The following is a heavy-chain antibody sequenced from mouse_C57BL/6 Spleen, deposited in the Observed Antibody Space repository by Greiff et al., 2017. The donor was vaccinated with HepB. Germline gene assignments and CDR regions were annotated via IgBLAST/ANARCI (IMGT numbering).Heavy chain of an antibody. Sequence: EVKLVESGGGLVQPGGSLSLSCAASGFTFTDYYMSWVRQPPGKALEWLGFIRNKANGYTTEYSASVKGRFTISRDNSQSILYLQMNALRAEDSATYYCARYRSTTVVATPYWYFDVWGTGTTVTVSS. V-gene: IGHV7-3*01. CDR3: ARYRSTTVVATPYWYFDV. CDR1: GFTFTDYY. J-gene: IGHJ1*03. D-gene: IGHD1-1*01. CDR2: IRNKANGYTT.